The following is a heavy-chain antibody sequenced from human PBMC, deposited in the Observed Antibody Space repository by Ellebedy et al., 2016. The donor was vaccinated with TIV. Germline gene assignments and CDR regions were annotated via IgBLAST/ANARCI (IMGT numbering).Heavy chain of an antibody. J-gene: IGHJ6*02. D-gene: IGHD3-22*01. CDR1: GFTFSSYA. CDR3: AKDKEDDSSGYSLYYYYYGMDV. CDR2: ISYDGSNK. Sequence: GESLKISXAASGFTFSSYAMHWVRQAPGKGLEWVAVISYDGSNKYYADSVKGRFTISRDNSKNTLYLQMNSLRAEDTAVYYCAKDKEDDSSGYSLYYYYYGMDVWGQGTTVTVSS. V-gene: IGHV3-30-3*01.